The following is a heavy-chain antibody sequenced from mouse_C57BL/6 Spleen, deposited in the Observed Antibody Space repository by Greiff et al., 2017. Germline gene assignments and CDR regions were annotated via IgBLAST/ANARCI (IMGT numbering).Heavy chain of an antibody. V-gene: IGHV1-42*01. D-gene: IGHD2-14*01. CDR2: ITPSTGGT. CDR1: GYSFTGYY. Sequence: VQLQQSGPELVKPGASVKISCKASGYSFTGYYMNWVKQSPEKSLEWIGEITPSTGGTTYNQKFKAKATLTVDKSSSTAYMQLKSLTSEDSAVYYCAREGTDSWFAYWGQGTLVTVSA. CDR3: AREGTDSWFAY. J-gene: IGHJ3*01.